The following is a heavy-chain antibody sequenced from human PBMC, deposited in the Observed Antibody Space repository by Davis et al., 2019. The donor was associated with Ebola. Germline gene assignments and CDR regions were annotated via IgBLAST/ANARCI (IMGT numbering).Heavy chain of an antibody. V-gene: IGHV3-30*04. J-gene: IGHJ4*02. CDR3: ARGYYDFWSGYVY. CDR2: ISYDGSNK. CDR1: GFTFSSYA. Sequence: GGSLRLSCAASGFTFSSYAMHWVRQAPGKGLEWVAVISYDGSNKYYADSVKGRFTISRDNSKNTLYLQMNSLRAEDTAVYYCARGYYDFWSGYVYWGQGTLVTVSS. D-gene: IGHD3-3*01.